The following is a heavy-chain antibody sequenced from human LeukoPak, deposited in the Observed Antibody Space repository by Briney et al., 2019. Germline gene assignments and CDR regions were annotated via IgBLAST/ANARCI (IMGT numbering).Heavy chain of an antibody. V-gene: IGHV3-21*01. D-gene: IGHD3-10*01. Sequence: GALRLSCAASGFMFSSNWMSWVRQAPGKGLEWVSSISSSSSYIYYADSVKGRFTISRDNAKNSLYLQMNSLRAEDTAVYYCARDLTTYYYGSGSYYQVYWGQGTLVTVSS. CDR3: ARDLTTYYYGSGSYYQVY. CDR1: GFMFSSNW. J-gene: IGHJ4*02. CDR2: ISSSSSYI.